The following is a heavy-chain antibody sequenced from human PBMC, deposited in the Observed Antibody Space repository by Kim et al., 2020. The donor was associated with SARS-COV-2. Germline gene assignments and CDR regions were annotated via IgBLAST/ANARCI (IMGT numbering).Heavy chain of an antibody. CDR3: ARDPIEGSFDY. J-gene: IGHJ4*02. Sequence: GGSLRLSCAASGFTFSSYGMHWVRQAPGKGLEWVAVIWYDGSNKYYADSVKGRFTISRDNSKNTLYLQMNSLRAEDTAVYYCARDPIEGSFDYWGQGTLVTVSS. V-gene: IGHV3-33*01. D-gene: IGHD3-10*01. CDR1: GFTFSSYG. CDR2: IWYDGSNK.